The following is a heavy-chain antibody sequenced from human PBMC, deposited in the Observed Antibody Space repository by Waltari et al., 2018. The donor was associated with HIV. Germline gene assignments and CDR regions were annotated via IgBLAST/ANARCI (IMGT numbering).Heavy chain of an antibody. CDR2: SNRKSGDT. Sequence: QMQLVQSGPEVKKPGASVRVSCKASRSIFTDYFMHWVRQAPGQGLEWMGSSNRKSGDTNHAQKFQGRVTVTRDTSISTAYMELSRLTSDDTAIYYCASERFYGLGSYYREGYDIWGLGTTVTVSS. J-gene: IGHJ6*02. D-gene: IGHD3-10*01. V-gene: IGHV1-2*02. CDR1: RSIFTDYF. CDR3: ASERFYGLGSYYREGYDI.